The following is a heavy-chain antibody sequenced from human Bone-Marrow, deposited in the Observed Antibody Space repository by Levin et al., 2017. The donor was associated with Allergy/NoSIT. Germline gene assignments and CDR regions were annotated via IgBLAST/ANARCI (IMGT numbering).Heavy chain of an antibody. J-gene: IGHJ4*02. CDR2: IKPKNDGGTT. CDR3: ATDRGPRYCSSTTCSWNS. CDR1: GFTFANGW. V-gene: IGHV3-15*01. Sequence: PGGSLKISCAGSGFTFANGWMNWVRQAPGKGLEWVGRIKPKNDGGTTDYAAPVKGRFSISRDDPRSVLYLQMQNLKPDDTAVYYCATDRGPRYCSSTTCSWNSWGQGTLVIVSS. D-gene: IGHD2-2*01.